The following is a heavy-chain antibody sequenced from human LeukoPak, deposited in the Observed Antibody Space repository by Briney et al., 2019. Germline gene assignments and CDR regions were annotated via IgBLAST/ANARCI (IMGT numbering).Heavy chain of an antibody. J-gene: IGHJ4*02. V-gene: IGHV3-30*03. D-gene: IGHD3-22*01. Sequence: PGRSLRLSCVASGFTFRNYGMQWVRQAPGKGLEWVTVISYDGSIKYYVDSVEGRFSISRDNSKNTLYLQMNSLRVEDTAVYYCARDDTMGGTDYYYDSSGLDYWGQGTLVTVSS. CDR2: ISYDGSIK. CDR1: GFTFRNYG. CDR3: ARDDTMGGTDYYYDSSGLDY.